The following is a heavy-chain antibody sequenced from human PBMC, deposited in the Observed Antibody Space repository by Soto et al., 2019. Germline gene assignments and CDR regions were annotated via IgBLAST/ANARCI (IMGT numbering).Heavy chain of an antibody. CDR2: ISYDGSNK. Sequence: PGGSLRLSCAASGFTFSGYGMHWVRQAPGKGLEWVAVISYDGSNKYYADSVKGRFTISRDNSKNTLYLQMNSLRAEDTAVYYCAKDLGYCSGGSCHRGFDYWGQGTLVTVSS. CDR1: GFTFSGYG. J-gene: IGHJ4*02. CDR3: AKDLGYCSGGSCHRGFDY. D-gene: IGHD2-15*01. V-gene: IGHV3-30*18.